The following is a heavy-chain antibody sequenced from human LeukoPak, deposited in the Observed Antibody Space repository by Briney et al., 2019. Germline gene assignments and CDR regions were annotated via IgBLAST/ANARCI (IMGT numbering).Heavy chain of an antibody. CDR3: ARVGAPIAVAVRSYYFDY. CDR2: IYHSGST. V-gene: IGHV4-34*01. Sequence: SETLSLTCAVYGGSFSGYYWSWIRQPPGKGLEWIGEIYHSGSTNYNPSLKSRVAISVDTSKNQFSLKLSSVTAADTAVYYCARVGAPIAVAVRSYYFDYWGQGTLVTVSS. D-gene: IGHD6-19*01. CDR1: GGSFSGYY. J-gene: IGHJ4*02.